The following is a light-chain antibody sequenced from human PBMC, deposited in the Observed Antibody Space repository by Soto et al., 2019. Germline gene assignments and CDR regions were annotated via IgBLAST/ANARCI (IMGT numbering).Light chain of an antibody. CDR3: CSYAGPTTWV. Sequence: QSVLTQPASVSGSPGQSIAISCTGASSDVGTYNLVSWYQQHPGKAPKLIIYEVTKRPSGLSDRFSGSKSGNTASLTISGLQAEDEADYYCCSYAGPTTWVFGAGTKLTVL. J-gene: IGLJ3*02. CDR1: SSDVGTYNL. V-gene: IGLV2-23*02. CDR2: EVT.